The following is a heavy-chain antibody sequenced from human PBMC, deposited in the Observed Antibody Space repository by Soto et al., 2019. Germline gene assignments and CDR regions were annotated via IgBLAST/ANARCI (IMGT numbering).Heavy chain of an antibody. CDR3: ARARFQLLHPYYYGMDV. Sequence: QVQLQQSGPGLVKPSETLSLTCTVSGGSISSYYWSWIRQPPGKGLDWIGYIYYTEKTNYNPSLKSRVTISVDTSKNQVSLKLRSVTAADTGVDFGARARFQLLHPYYYGMDVWGQGTAVTVSS. CDR2: IYYTEKT. J-gene: IGHJ6*02. D-gene: IGHD2-15*01. CDR1: GGSISSYY. V-gene: IGHV4-59*01.